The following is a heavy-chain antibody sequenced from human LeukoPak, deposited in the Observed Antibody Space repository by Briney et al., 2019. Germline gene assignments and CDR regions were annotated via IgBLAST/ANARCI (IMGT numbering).Heavy chain of an antibody. CDR3: AHFKLGLDYSFDF. CDR2: IYWDDDK. CDR1: GFSLDTTGGG. V-gene: IGHV2-5*02. Sequence: SGPMLVKPPHTLTLTCNFSGFSLDTTGGGVAWIRQPIGKAVECLGIIYWDDDKRCSPSLKSRLAITKDASKNQVVLIMTNMDPVDTATYFCAHFKLGLDYSFDFWGQGALVTVPS. J-gene: IGHJ4*02. D-gene: IGHD1-7*01.